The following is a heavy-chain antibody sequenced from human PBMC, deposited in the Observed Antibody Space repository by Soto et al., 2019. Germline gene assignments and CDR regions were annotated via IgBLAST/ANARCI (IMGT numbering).Heavy chain of an antibody. Sequence: QVQLQESGPGLVKPSETLSLTCTVSGGSITRGGYYWSGIRQHPGKGLEWIGYIYNSGTTYYNPSLKSLVTISLDTSKNQFSMKLTSVTAADKAVYYCARDPAPWGKGNLVNGSS. CDR1: GGSITRGGYY. CDR2: IYNSGTT. V-gene: IGHV4-31*01. J-gene: IGHJ5*02. CDR3: ARDPAP.